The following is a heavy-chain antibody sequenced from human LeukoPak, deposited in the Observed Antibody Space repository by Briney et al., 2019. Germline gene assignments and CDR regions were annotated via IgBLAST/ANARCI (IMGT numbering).Heavy chain of an antibody. CDR3: ARAGERYYDFWSGYSTSIYGMDV. D-gene: IGHD3-3*01. V-gene: IGHV4-59*08. CDR2: IYYSGST. Sequence: SETLSLTCTVSGGSISRYYWSWIRQPPGKGLEWIGYIYYSGSTNYNPSLKSRVTISVDTSKNQFSLKLSSVTAADTAVYYCARAGERYYDFWSGYSTSIYGMDVWGQGTTVTVSS. J-gene: IGHJ6*02. CDR1: GGSISRYY.